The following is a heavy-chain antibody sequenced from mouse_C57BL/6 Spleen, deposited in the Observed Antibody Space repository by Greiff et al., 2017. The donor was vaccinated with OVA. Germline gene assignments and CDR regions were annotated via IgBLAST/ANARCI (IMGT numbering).Heavy chain of an antibody. J-gene: IGHJ1*03. CDR3: ARNNYGSPWYFDV. Sequence: VQLQQPGAELVMPGASVKLSCKASGYTFTSYWMHWVKQRPGQGLEWIGEIDPSDSYTNYNQKFKGKSTLTVDKSSSTAYMQLSSLTSEDSAVYYCARNNYGSPWYFDVWGTGTTVTVSS. CDR2: IDPSDSYT. CDR1: GYTFTSYW. D-gene: IGHD1-1*01. V-gene: IGHV1-69*01.